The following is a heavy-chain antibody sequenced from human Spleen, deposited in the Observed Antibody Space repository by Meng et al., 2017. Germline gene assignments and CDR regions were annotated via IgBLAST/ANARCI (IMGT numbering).Heavy chain of an antibody. V-gene: IGHV4-61*01. CDR2: IFYSGST. Sequence: VQLQESGPGLVRPLEALSLNCTVSGDSVSSANYYWSWIRQPPGKELEWIGYIFYSGSTIYNPSLKSRVTMSVDTSKNQFSLNLSSVTAADTAVYYCARAFCRGGGCYTFDYWGQGTLVTVSS. D-gene: IGHD2-15*01. CDR1: GDSVSSANYY. CDR3: ARAFCRGGGCYTFDY. J-gene: IGHJ4*02.